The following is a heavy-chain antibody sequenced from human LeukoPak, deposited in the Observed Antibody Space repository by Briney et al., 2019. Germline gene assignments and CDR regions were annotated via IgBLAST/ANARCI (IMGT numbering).Heavy chain of an antibody. Sequence: GGSLRLSCAASGFTFSSYAMTWVRQAPGKGLEWVSAISGSGGTTYYADSVKGRFTISRDNSKNTLYLQMNSLRAEDTALYYCAKRALYSSGPKYFDYWGQGTLVTVSS. CDR3: AKRALYSSGPKYFDY. D-gene: IGHD6-19*01. V-gene: IGHV3-23*01. CDR1: GFTFSSYA. J-gene: IGHJ4*02. CDR2: ISGSGGTT.